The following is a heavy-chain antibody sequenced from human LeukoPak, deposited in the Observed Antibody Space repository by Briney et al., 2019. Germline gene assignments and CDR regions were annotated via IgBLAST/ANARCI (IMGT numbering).Heavy chain of an antibody. CDR1: GFTFSSYA. CDR2: ISYDGSNK. V-gene: IGHV3-30*04. CDR3: ARDSGMITCGGVIVKGDYFNY. D-gene: IGHD3-16*02. Sequence: GGSLRLSCAASGFTFSSYAMHWVRQAPGKGLEWVALISYDGSNKYYADSAKGRFTISRDNSKNTLYLQMNSLRAEDTAVYYCARDSGMITCGGVIVKGDYFNYWGQGTLVTVSS. J-gene: IGHJ4*02.